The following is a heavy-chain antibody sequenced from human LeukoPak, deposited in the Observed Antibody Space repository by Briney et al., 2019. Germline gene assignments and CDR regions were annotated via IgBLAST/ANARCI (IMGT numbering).Heavy chain of an antibody. V-gene: IGHV4-59*01. CDR3: ARDRMGGAKVWFDP. Sequence: KPSETLSLTCTVSGGSISSYYWSWIRQPPGKGLEWIGYIYFSGITNYNPSLKSRVSISVDTSKSQFSLRLSSVTAADTAVYYCARDRMGGAKVWFDPWGQGTLVTVSS. CDR1: GGSISSYY. J-gene: IGHJ5*02. D-gene: IGHD1-26*01. CDR2: IYFSGIT.